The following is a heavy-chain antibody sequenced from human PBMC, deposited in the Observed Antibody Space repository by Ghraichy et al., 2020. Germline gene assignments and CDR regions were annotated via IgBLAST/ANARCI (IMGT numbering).Heavy chain of an antibody. Sequence: SETLSLTCAVSGGSISSGGYSWSWIRQPPGKGLEWIGYIYHSGSTYYNPSLKSRVTISVDRSKNQFSLKLSSVTAADTAVYYCARVKLWFGELSDYFDYWGQGTLVTVSS. J-gene: IGHJ4*02. CDR2: IYHSGST. CDR3: ARVKLWFGELSDYFDY. CDR1: GGSISSGGYS. D-gene: IGHD3-10*01. V-gene: IGHV4-30-2*01.